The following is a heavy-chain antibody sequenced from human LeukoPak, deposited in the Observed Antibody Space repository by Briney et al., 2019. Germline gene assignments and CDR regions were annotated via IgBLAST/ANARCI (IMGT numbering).Heavy chain of an antibody. CDR1: GGSISSGSYY. CDR3: AREDDGYGRFYYY. CDR2: IYTSGST. D-gene: IGHD5-24*01. V-gene: IGHV4-61*02. Sequence: SETLSFTCTVSGGSISSGSYYWSWIRQPAGKGLEWIGRIYTSGSTNYNPSLKSRVTISVDTSKNQFSLKLSSVTAADTAVYYCAREDDGYGRFYYYWGQGTLVTVSS. J-gene: IGHJ4*02.